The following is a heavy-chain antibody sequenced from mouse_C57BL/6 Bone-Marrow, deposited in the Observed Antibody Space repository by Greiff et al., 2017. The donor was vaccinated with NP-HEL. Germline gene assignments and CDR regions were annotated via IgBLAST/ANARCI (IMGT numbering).Heavy chain of an antibody. CDR2: INPSSGYT. CDR1: GYTFTSYT. V-gene: IGHV1-4*01. Sequence: QVHVKQSGAELARPGASVKMSCKASGYTFTSYTMHWVKQRPGQGLAWIGYINPSSGYTKYNQKFKDKATLTADKSSSTAYMQLSSLTSEDSAVYYCARDDWYFDVWGTGTTVTVTS. J-gene: IGHJ1*03. CDR3: ARDDWYFDV.